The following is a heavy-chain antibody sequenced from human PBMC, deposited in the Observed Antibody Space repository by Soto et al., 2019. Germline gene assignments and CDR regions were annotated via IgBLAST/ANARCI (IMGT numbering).Heavy chain of an antibody. CDR2: ISSSSSTI. Sequence: GGSLRLSCAASGFTFSSYSMNWVRQAPGKGLEWVSYISSSSSTIYYEYSVKGRFTMSRDKAKNSLYLQMNSLRDEDTAVYYCARVYPWELPFWAFDIWGQGTMVTVSS. CDR3: ARVYPWELPFWAFDI. J-gene: IGHJ3*02. CDR1: GFTFSSYS. D-gene: IGHD1-26*01. V-gene: IGHV3-48*02.